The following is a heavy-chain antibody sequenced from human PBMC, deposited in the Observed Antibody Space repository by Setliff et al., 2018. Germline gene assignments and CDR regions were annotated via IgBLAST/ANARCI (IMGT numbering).Heavy chain of an antibody. V-gene: IGHV1-18*01. CDR1: GYSFSDYG. Sequence: ASVKVSCKASGYSFSDYGISWVRQAPGQGLEWMGWISAYNGNTKYAQKLQGRVTMATDISTSTAYMELRSLRSDDTAVYYRARGGYSYGYDHGFDIWGQGTMVTVSS. CDR3: ARGGYSYGYDHGFDI. J-gene: IGHJ3*02. CDR2: ISAYNGNT. D-gene: IGHD5-18*01.